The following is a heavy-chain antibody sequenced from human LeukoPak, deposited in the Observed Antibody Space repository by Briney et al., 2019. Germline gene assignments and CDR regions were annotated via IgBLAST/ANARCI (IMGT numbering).Heavy chain of an antibody. J-gene: IGHJ3*02. D-gene: IGHD1-7*01. CDR2: IKQDGSEK. CDR3: ARRGNWNYYHKDDAFDI. V-gene: IGHV3-7*01. Sequence: GGSLRLSCAASGFTLSSYWMSWVRQAPGKGLEWVANIKQDGSEKYYVDSVKGRFTISRDNAKNSLYLQMNSLRAEDTAVYYCARRGNWNYYHKDDAFDIWGQGTMVTVSS. CDR1: GFTLSSYW.